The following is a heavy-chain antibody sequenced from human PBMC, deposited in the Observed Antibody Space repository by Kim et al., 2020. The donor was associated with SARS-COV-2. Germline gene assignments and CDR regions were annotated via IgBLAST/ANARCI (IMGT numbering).Heavy chain of an antibody. Sequence: SETLSLTCTVSGGSISSSSYYWGWIRQPPGKGLEWIGSIYHSGSTYYNPSLKSGVTISVDTSKNQFSLKLSSVTAADTAVYYCARQKGPAAKYYYYYYGMDDWGQGATVTGS. J-gene: IGHJ6*02. V-gene: IGHV4-39*01. D-gene: IGHD2-2*01. CDR3: ARQKGPAAKYYYYYYGMDD. CDR2: IYHSGST. CDR1: GGSISSSSYY.